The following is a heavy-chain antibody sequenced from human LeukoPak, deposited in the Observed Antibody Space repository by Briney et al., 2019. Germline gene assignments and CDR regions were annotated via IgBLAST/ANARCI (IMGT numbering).Heavy chain of an antibody. V-gene: IGHV3-21*01. J-gene: IGHJ4*02. CDR3: ARDGTLVDFDFDY. CDR2: ISSSSSYI. CDR1: GFTFSSYS. D-gene: IGHD2-2*03. Sequence: GGSLRLSCAASGFTFSSYSMNWVRQAPGKGLEWVSSISSSSSYIYYADSVKGRFTISRDNAKNSLYLQMNSLRAEDTAVYYCARDGTLVDFDFDYWGQGTLDTVSS.